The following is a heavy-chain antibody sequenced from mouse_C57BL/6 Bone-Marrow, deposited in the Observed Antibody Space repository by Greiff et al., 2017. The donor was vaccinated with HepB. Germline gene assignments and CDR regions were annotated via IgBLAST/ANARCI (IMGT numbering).Heavy chain of an antibody. CDR3: TRHRENWYFDV. CDR2: ISIGGSYT. V-gene: IGHV5-6*01. Sequence: EVQRVVSGGDLVKPGGSLKLSCAASGFTFSSYGMSWVRQTPDKRLEWVATISIGGSYTYHPDSVKGRFTISRDNAKNTLYLQMSSLKSKVTAMYYCTRHRENWYFDVWGTGTTVTVSA. D-gene: IGHD3-1*01. CDR1: GFTFSSYG. J-gene: IGHJ1*03.